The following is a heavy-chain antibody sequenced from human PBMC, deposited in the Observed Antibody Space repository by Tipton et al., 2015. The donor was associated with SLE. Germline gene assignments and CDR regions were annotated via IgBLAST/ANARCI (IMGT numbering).Heavy chain of an antibody. J-gene: IGHJ6*03. CDR2: ASYSGRP. CDR3: ARADGSYFYYYMDV. D-gene: IGHD3-10*01. V-gene: IGHV4-59*01. Sequence: TLSLTCTVSGGSISSYYWSWIRQPPGKGLEWIGDASYSGRPNFNPSLKSRVTVSVDPSKNQFSLRLSSVTAADSAVYYCARADGSYFYYYMDVWGPGTTVTVSS. CDR1: GGSISSYY.